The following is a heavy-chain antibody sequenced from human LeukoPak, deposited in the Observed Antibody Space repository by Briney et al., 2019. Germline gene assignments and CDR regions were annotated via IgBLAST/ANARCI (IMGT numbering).Heavy chain of an antibody. CDR3: ARDVIAYFDY. V-gene: IGHV1-18*04. D-gene: IGHD6-13*01. CDR1: GYTLTSNV. Sequence: EASVKSSCRAFGYTLTSNVISWVGQAPDQGLEWMGWISAYNGNTNYAQKLQGRVTMTTDTSTSTAYMELRSLRSDDTAVYYCARDVIAYFDYWGQGTLVTVSS. J-gene: IGHJ4*02. CDR2: ISAYNGNT.